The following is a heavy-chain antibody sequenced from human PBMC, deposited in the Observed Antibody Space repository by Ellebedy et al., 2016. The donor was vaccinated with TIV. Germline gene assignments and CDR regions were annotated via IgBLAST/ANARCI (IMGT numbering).Heavy chain of an antibody. CDR2: IIPILGIA. CDR1: GGTFSSYA. J-gene: IGHJ3*02. D-gene: IGHD6-19*01. V-gene: IGHV1-69*04. CDR3: AREGYSSGWNGGAFDI. Sequence: SVKVSXKASGGTFSSYAISWVRQAPGQGLEWMGRIIPILGIANYAQKFQGRVTITADKSTSTAYMELSSLRSEDTAVYYCAREGYSSGWNGGAFDIWGQGTMVTVSS.